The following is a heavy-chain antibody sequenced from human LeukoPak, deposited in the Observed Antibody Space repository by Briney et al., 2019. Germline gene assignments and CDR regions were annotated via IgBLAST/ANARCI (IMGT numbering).Heavy chain of an antibody. V-gene: IGHV3-7*03. CDR3: ARNNGMDV. CDR2: VNRDGSET. J-gene: IGHJ6*04. CDR1: GFTLSNHW. Sequence: GGSLRLSCAASGFTLSNHWMTWVRQVPGRGPEWVANVNRDGSETYYLDSVKGRFTISKDNAKNSLYLQMNSLRAEDTALYHCARNNGMDVWGEGTTVIVSS.